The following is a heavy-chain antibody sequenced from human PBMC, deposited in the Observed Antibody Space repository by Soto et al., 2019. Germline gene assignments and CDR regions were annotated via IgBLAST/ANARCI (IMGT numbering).Heavy chain of an antibody. CDR2: ISRICSYI. CDR1: GFTIRSYS. Sequence: GSHRIACAEAGFTIRSYSITRALQAPEKALEWVSSISRICSYIYFVDSVKGRFTISRDNVKNSLYLQMKSLRAEDTAVYYCASYGAGSTIFDDKGQGILGTVSA. V-gene: IGHV3-21*01. CDR3: ASYGAGSTIFDD. D-gene: IGHD3-10*01. J-gene: IGHJ4*02.